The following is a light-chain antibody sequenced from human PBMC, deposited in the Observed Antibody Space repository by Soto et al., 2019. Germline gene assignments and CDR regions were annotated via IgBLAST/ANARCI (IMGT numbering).Light chain of an antibody. Sequence: QSVLTQPPSASGTPGQRVTISCSGSSSNIGSNTVNWYQQLPGTAPKLLIYSNNQRPSGVPDRFSGSKSGTSASLAISGLQSEDEADYYCAAWYDRMNGVVFGGGTKVTVL. CDR1: SSNIGSNT. J-gene: IGLJ2*01. CDR3: AAWYDRMNGVV. CDR2: SNN. V-gene: IGLV1-44*01.